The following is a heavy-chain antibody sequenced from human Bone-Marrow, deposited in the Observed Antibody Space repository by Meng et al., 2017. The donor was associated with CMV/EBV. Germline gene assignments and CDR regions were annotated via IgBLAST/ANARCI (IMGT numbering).Heavy chain of an antibody. V-gene: IGHV3-23*01. D-gene: IGHD2-15*01. Sequence: GCRFSGYAMRWVRQAPGKGLEWVSAISGSGDRTYYVDSVKGRFTISRDNSKNTLYLEMNSLRVEDTAVYYCAREGAVVVIYQDCFDSWGQGTLVTVSS. CDR3: AREGAVVVIYQDCFDS. CDR1: GCRFSGYA. CDR2: ISGSGDRT. J-gene: IGHJ5*01.